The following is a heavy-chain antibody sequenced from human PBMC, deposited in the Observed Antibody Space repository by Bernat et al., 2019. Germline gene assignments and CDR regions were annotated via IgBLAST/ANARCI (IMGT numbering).Heavy chain of an antibody. CDR2: IYYIGTT. J-gene: IGHJ4*02. V-gene: IGHV4-59*01. CDR3: ARGCSYGRIPFDY. Sequence: QVQLQESGPGLVKPSETLSLTCTVSGGSISSNYWSWIRQPPGKGLEWIGYIYYIGTTKYNPSLKSRVTILVDTSKNQFSLKLSSVTAADTAVYSCARGCSYGRIPFDYGGPGTLVTVSS. D-gene: IGHD5-18*01. CDR1: GGSISSNY.